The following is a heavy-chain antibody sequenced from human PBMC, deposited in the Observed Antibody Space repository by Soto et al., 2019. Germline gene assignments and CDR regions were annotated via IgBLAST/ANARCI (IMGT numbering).Heavy chain of an antibody. D-gene: IGHD1-26*01. Sequence: QAGGSLRLSCAASGFTFSSYAMSWVRQAPGKGLEWVSAISGSGGSTYYADSVKGRFTISRDNSKNTLYLQMNSLRAEDTAVYYCAKAPRSIYWFDPWGQGTLVTVSS. CDR2: ISGSGGST. V-gene: IGHV3-23*01. CDR1: GFTFSSYA. CDR3: AKAPRSIYWFDP. J-gene: IGHJ5*02.